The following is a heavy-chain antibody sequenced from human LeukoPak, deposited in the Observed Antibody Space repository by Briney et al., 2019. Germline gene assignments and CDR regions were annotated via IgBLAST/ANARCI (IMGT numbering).Heavy chain of an antibody. Sequence: SETLSLTCTVSGGSISSYYWSWIRQPPGKGLEWIGYIYSSGSTDYNPPLKSRVTISVDTSKSQFSLKLSSVTAADTAIYYFARDPSTFYFDYWGQGALVTVSS. V-gene: IGHV4-59*01. CDR2: IYSSGST. D-gene: IGHD3-16*01. J-gene: IGHJ4*02. CDR1: GGSISSYY. CDR3: ARDPSTFYFDY.